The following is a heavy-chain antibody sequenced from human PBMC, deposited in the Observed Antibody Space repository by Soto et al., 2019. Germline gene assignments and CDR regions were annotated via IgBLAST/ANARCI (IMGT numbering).Heavy chain of an antibody. CDR3: ATAPRGYSYYQNGGGYYYYGMDV. CDR2: FDPEDGET. V-gene: IGHV1-24*01. CDR1: GYTLTELS. J-gene: IGHJ6*02. D-gene: IGHD5-18*01. Sequence: GASVKVSCKVSGYTLTELSMHWVRQAPGKGLEWMGGFDPEDGETIYAQKFQGRVTMTEDTSTDTAYMELSSLRSEDTAVYYCATAPRGYSYYQNGGGYYYYGMDVWGQGTTVTVSS.